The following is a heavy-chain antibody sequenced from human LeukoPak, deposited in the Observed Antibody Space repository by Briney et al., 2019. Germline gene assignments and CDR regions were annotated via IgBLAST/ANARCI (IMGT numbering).Heavy chain of an antibody. J-gene: IGHJ4*02. V-gene: IGHV5-51*01. CDR2: IYPDDSHT. CDR1: CCGFTSYW. CDR3: AGHQSYGPTNNFDY. D-gene: IGHD5-18*01. Sequence: GGALQISFYGSCCGFTSYWIGWVRRLPGKGGEWMVIIYPDDSHTRSRPSFQAQFTISADNSISTAYLQWSSLKASDTAMYYCAGHQSYGPTNNFDYWGQGTLVTVSS.